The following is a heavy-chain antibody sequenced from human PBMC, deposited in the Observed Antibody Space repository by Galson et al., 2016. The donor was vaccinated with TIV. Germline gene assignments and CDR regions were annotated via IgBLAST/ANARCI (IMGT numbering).Heavy chain of an antibody. CDR1: GFTFSAYA. Sequence: SLRLSCAASGFTFSAYAMSWVRQAPGKGLEWVSVVSGSGYSTYYADSVKGRFTISRDNSRNTVYLQMNSLRAEDTAVYYCAKGAAWDTSMGWLGFWFEYWGQGTLVTVSS. D-gene: IGHD5-18*01. CDR3: AKGAAWDTSMGWLGFWFEY. V-gene: IGHV3-23*01. J-gene: IGHJ4*02. CDR2: VSGSGYST.